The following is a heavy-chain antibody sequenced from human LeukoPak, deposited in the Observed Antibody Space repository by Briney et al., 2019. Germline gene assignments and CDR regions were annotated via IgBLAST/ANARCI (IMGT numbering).Heavy chain of an antibody. CDR1: GFTFSSYA. CDR2: LSGSGGST. CDR3: AKDSRYDILTGYYIHYYYYYGMDV. J-gene: IGHJ6*02. Sequence: GGSLRLSCAASGFTFSSYAMSWVRQAPGKGLEWVSALSGSGGSTYYADSVKGRFTISRDNSKSTLNLQMNSLRAEDTAVYYCAKDSRYDILTGYYIHYYYYYGMDVWGQGTTVTVSS. V-gene: IGHV3-23*01. D-gene: IGHD3-9*01.